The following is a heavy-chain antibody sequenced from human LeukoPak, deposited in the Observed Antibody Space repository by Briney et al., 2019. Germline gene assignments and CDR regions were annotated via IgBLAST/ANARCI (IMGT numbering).Heavy chain of an antibody. D-gene: IGHD6-19*01. J-gene: IGHJ5*02. V-gene: IGHV3-30*02. CDR2: IRYDGSNK. CDR1: GFTFSSYG. Sequence: GGSLRLSCAASGFTFSSYGMHWVRQAPGKGLEWVAFIRYDGSNKYYADSVKGRFTISRDNSKNTLYLQMNSLRGEDTAVYYCAKDSATVAGTKWFDPWGQGTLVTVSS. CDR3: AKDSATVAGTKWFDP.